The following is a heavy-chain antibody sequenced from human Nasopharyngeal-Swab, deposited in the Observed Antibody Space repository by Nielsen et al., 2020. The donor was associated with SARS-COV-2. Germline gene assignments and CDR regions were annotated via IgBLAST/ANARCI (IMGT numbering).Heavy chain of an antibody. D-gene: IGHD5-12*01. J-gene: IGHJ4*02. CDR2: IIPIFGTA. V-gene: IGHV1-69*13. Sequence: SVKVSCKASGGTFSSYAISWVRQAPGQGLEWMGGIIPIFGTANYAQKFQGRVTITADESTSTAYMELSGLRSEDTAVYYCARKTSGYSGYDDWGQGTLVTVSS. CDR1: GGTFSSYA. CDR3: ARKTSGYSGYDD.